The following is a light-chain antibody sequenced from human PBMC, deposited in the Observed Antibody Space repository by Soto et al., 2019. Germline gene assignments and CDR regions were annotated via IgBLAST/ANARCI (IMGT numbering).Light chain of an antibody. CDR1: SSDVGGYDY. Sequence: QSALTQPASVSGSPGQSITISCTGTSSDVGGYDYVSWYQQHPDKAPKFMIYEVTNRPSGVSHRFSGSKSGNTASLTISGLQAEDEAVYYCSSYTTARTYVFGTGTKLTVL. J-gene: IGLJ1*01. CDR2: EVT. CDR3: SSYTTARTYV. V-gene: IGLV2-14*01.